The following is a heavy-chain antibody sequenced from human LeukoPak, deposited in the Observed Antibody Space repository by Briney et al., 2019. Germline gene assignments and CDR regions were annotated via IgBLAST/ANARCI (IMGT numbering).Heavy chain of an antibody. Sequence: SETLSLTCAVYGGSISHYYWSWLRQSPGKGLECIGEINHSGSTYYNPSLKSRLTISVDTSKNQFSLKMSSVTAADTAVYYCARGGIAVADFDYWGQGTLVTVSS. CDR3: ARGGIAVADFDY. D-gene: IGHD6-19*01. CDR2: INHSGST. J-gene: IGHJ4*02. CDR1: GGSISHYY. V-gene: IGHV4-34*01.